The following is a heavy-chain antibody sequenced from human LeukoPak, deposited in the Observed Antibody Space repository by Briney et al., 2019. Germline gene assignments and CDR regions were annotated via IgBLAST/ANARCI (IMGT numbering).Heavy chain of an antibody. CDR2: INPSGGST. J-gene: IGHJ4*02. D-gene: IGHD3-22*01. CDR1: GYTFTGYY. Sequence: GASVKVSCKASGYTFTGYYMHWVRQAPGQGLEWMGIINPSGGSTSYAQKFQGRVTMTRDTSTSTVYMELSSLRSEDTAVYYCARDGHRMYYYDSSNYRFDYWGQGTLVTVSS. V-gene: IGHV1-46*01. CDR3: ARDGHRMYYYDSSNYRFDY.